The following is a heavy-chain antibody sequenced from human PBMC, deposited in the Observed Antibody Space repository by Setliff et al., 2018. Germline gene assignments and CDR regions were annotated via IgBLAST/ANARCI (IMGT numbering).Heavy chain of an antibody. CDR3: ARVADGSGSFYLGFDY. J-gene: IGHJ4*02. D-gene: IGHD3-10*01. CDR1: GDSISSGSYY. Sequence: SETLSLTCTVSGDSISSGSYYWNWIRQHLEKGLEWLGYIFHSGSTHYNSSLKSRITISIDTPKNHFSLELNSVTAADSAVYYCARVADGSGSFYLGFDYWGQGILVTVSS. V-gene: IGHV4-31*03. CDR2: IFHSGST.